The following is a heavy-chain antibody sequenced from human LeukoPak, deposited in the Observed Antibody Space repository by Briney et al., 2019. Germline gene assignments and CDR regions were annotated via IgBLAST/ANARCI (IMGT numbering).Heavy chain of an antibody. V-gene: IGHV3-30*02. CDR2: IRYDGSDK. CDR1: GFTFSSYG. J-gene: IGHJ3*01. Sequence: PGGSLRLSCAASGFTFSSYGMHWVRQAPGKGREWVTSIRYDGSDKYYTDTVKGRFTISTDNSKNTLYLQMNSLRAEETPVYYCAKGCIGSYLSVCDLGGQGTMVTVPS. CDR3: AKGCIGSYLSVCDL. D-gene: IGHD1-26*01.